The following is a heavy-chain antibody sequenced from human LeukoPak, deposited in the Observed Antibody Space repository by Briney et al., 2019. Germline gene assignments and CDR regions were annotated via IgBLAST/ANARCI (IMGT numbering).Heavy chain of an antibody. CDR2: ISGAGATT. D-gene: IGHD6-19*01. V-gene: IGHV3-23*01. CDR1: GFTFRNYA. J-gene: IGHJ4*02. Sequence: GGSLRLSCAASGFTFRNYAMDWVRQGPGKGLEWVAAISGAGATTFYTDSVKGRFTTSRDNSKDTLYLQMNSLRAEDTAVYYCARQGSGPDYYFDYWGQGTLATVSS. CDR3: ARQGSGPDYYFDY.